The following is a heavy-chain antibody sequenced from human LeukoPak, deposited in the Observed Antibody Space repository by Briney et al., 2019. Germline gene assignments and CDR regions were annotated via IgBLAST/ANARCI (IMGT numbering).Heavy chain of an antibody. V-gene: IGHV4-59*11. D-gene: IGHD6-6*01. CDR3: ARGRFEYSSSSRGDYFDY. CDR2: GFHTGRT. Sequence: PSETLSLTCSVSGASIRSHFWSWIRQPPGKGLEWIGYGFHTGRTNYSPSLNSRVTISVDTSKKQFSLKLSSVTAADTAVYYCARGRFEYSSSSRGDYFDYWGQGTLVTVSS. J-gene: IGHJ4*02. CDR1: GASIRSHF.